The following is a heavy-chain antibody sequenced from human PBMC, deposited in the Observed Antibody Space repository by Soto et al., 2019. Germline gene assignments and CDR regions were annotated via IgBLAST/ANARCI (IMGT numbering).Heavy chain of an antibody. CDR3: ALSYCIRTTCPPLNSYFYIDV. V-gene: IGHV3-23*01. Sequence: GRSKRHCNIAFGVKFRNHAVPRIIKKTGKGVERVAGISGSGGTTFYAGSVKGRLAIARDNSKNTLYLQMNSLRAEDTALYYCALSYCIRTTCPPLNSYFYIDVWGKGTTVTVSS. CDR2: ISGSGGTT. CDR1: GVKFRNHA. D-gene: IGHD2-2*01. J-gene: IGHJ6*03.